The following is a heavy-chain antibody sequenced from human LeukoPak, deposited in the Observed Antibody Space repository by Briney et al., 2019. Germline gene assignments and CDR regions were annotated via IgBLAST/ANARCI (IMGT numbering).Heavy chain of an antibody. D-gene: IGHD1-26*01. V-gene: IGHV3-53*01. Sequence: AGGSLRLSCAVYGFTVSSPYMTWARQAPGKGLEWVSTIRGDAVTSYADSVKDRFTISRDNSKNTLYLQMSSLRGEDTAVYYCARDKGVGATERFDYWGQGTLVTVSS. CDR2: IRGDAVT. J-gene: IGHJ4*02. CDR3: ARDKGVGATERFDY. CDR1: GFTVSSPY.